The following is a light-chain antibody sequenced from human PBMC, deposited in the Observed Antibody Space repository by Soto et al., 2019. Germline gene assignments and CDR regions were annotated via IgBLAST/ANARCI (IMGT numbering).Light chain of an antibody. CDR2: AAS. CDR1: QSISSY. CDR3: QQSYSTPPGGT. J-gene: IGKJ3*01. V-gene: IGKV1-39*01. Sequence: DIQMTQSPSSLSASVGDRVTITCRASQSISSYLTWYQQKPGKAPKLLIYAASSLQSGVPSRFSGSGSGTDFTLTISSLQPEDFATYYCQQSYSTPPGGTFGPGTKVDIK.